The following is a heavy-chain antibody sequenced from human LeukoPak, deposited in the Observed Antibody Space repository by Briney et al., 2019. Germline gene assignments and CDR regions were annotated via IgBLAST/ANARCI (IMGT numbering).Heavy chain of an antibody. V-gene: IGHV5-51*01. D-gene: IGHD3-10*01. CDR3: ARAPSDYYGSGSYFGVVLDY. CDR1: GYRFTSYW. CDR2: IYSGYSDT. Sequence: GESLKISFKGSGYRFTSYWIGWVRQMPGKGLEWMGIIYSGYSDTRYSPSFQGQVTISADKSISTAYLQWSSLKASDTAMYYCARAPSDYYGSGSYFGVVLDYWGQGTLVTVSS. J-gene: IGHJ4*02.